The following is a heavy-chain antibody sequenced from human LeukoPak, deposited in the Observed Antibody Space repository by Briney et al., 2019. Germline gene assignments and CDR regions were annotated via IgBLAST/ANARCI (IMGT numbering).Heavy chain of an antibody. Sequence: PGGSLRLSCAASGFTFSSYSMNWVRQAPGKGLEWVSSISSSSSYIYYADSVKGRFTISRDSAKNSLYLQMNSLRAEDTAVYYCARDRYYDFWSGYYSYYYYYGMDVWGQGTTVTVSS. V-gene: IGHV3-21*01. CDR1: GFTFSSYS. J-gene: IGHJ6*02. CDR2: ISSSSSYI. CDR3: ARDRYYDFWSGYYSYYYYYGMDV. D-gene: IGHD3-3*01.